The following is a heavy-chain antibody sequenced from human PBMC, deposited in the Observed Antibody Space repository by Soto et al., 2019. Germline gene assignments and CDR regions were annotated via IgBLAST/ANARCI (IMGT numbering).Heavy chain of an antibody. V-gene: IGHV1-18*01. Sequence: GASVKVSCKASGYTFTSYGVSWVRQAPGQGLEWMGWISAYNGNTNYAQKLQGRVTMTTDTSTSTAYMELRSLRSDDTAVYYCAREDYDFWSGYFYYFDYWGQGTLVTVSS. J-gene: IGHJ4*02. CDR2: ISAYNGNT. CDR1: GYTFTSYG. CDR3: AREDYDFWSGYFYYFDY. D-gene: IGHD3-3*01.